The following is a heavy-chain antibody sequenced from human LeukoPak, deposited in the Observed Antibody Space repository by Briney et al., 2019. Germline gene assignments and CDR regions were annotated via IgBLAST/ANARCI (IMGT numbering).Heavy chain of an antibody. D-gene: IGHD3-10*01. J-gene: IGHJ4*02. CDR2: IYYSGST. V-gene: IGHV4-31*03. CDR3: ARGAVRGVIDFDY. CDR1: GGSISSGGYY. Sequence: SETLSLTCTVSGGSISSGGYYWTWICQHPGKGLEWIGYIYYSGSTYYNPSLKSRVTMSVDTSKNQFSLKLSPVTAADTAVYYCARGAVRGVIDFDYWGQGTLVSVSS.